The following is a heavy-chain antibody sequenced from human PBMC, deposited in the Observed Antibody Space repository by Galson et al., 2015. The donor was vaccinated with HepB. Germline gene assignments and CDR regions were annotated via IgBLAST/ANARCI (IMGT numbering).Heavy chain of an antibody. V-gene: IGHV3-30*03. Sequence: SLRLSCAASGFTFSSCAMHWVRQAPGKGLEWVAVLSYDGINKYYADSVKGRFTISRDKSKNTLYLQMNNLRNDDTAVYYCARVWSAPITIFGPMDVWGTGTTVTVSS. CDR3: ARVWSAPITIFGPMDV. CDR1: GFTFSSCA. CDR2: LSYDGINK. D-gene: IGHD3-3*01. J-gene: IGHJ6*03.